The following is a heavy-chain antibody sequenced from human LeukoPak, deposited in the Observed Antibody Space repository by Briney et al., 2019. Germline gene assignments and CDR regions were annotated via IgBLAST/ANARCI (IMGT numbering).Heavy chain of an antibody. D-gene: IGHD3-16*02. Sequence: SVKVSCKASGGTFSSYAISWVRQAPGQGLEWMGGIIPIFGTANYAQKFQGRVTITTDESTSTAYMELSSLRSEDTAVYYCASGGYDYVWGSYRYVAFDIWGQGTMVTVSS. J-gene: IGHJ3*02. CDR1: GGTFSSYA. CDR3: ASGGYDYVWGSYRYVAFDI. V-gene: IGHV1-69*05. CDR2: IIPIFGTA.